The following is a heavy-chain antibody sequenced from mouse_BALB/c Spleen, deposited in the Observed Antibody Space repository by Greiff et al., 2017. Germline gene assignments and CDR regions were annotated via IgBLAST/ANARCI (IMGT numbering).Heavy chain of an antibody. CDR1: GFTFSDYY. J-gene: IGHJ1*01. CDR2: ISDGGSYT. Sequence: DVMLVESGGGLVKPGGSLKLSCAASGFTFSDYYMYWVRQTPEKRLEWVATISDGGSYTYYPDSVKGRFTISRDNAKNNLYLQMSSLKSEDTAMYYCARDKTGTRYFDVWGAGTTVTVSS. V-gene: IGHV5-4*02. CDR3: ARDKTGTRYFDV. D-gene: IGHD4-1*01.